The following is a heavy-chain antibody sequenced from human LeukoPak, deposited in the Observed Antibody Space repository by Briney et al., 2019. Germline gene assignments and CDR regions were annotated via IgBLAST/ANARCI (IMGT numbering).Heavy chain of an antibody. V-gene: IGHV3-21*01. Sequence: SGGSLRLSCAASGFTFSRYSMNWVRQAPGKGLEWVSSISSSSSYIYDADSVKGRFTISRDNAKNSLYLQMNSLRVEDTAVYYCVRSLLGRDDYWGQGTLVTVSA. CDR2: ISSSSSYI. CDR3: VRSLLGRDDY. CDR1: GFTFSRYS. J-gene: IGHJ4*02. D-gene: IGHD1-26*01.